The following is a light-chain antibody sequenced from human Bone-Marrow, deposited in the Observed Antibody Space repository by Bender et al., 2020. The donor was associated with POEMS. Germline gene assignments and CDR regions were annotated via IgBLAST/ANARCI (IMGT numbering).Light chain of an antibody. Sequence: SYVLTQPPSVSVSPGQTARITCSGDALPKQYCYWYQQRPGRAPVLVMSEDTERPSGIPERFSGSTSGTTVALTISGVQAEDEADYYCQSADSTGTFVVFGGGTKLTVL. CDR3: QSADSTGTFVV. V-gene: IGLV3-25*03. J-gene: IGLJ2*01. CDR2: EDT. CDR1: ALPKQY.